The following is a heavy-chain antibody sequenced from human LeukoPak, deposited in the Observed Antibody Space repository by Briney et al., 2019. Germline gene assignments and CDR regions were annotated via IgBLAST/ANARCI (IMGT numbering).Heavy chain of an antibody. Sequence: GSLRLLCAASGFNVHSNYLSWVRQAPGKGLEWVSVFYSGGSTYYADSVKGRFTISRDNSKNTLYLQMNSLRAEDTAVYYCAKSTPLWFGELSSWFDPWGQGTLVTVSS. D-gene: IGHD3-10*01. V-gene: IGHV3-66*01. CDR3: AKSTPLWFGELSSWFDP. J-gene: IGHJ5*02. CDR2: FYSGGST. CDR1: GFNVHSNY.